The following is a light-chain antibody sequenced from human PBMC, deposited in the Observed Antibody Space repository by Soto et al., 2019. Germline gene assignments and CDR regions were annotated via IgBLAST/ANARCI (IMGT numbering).Light chain of an antibody. CDR1: AGNVTSDHY. J-gene: IGLJ2*01. CDR3: MLSYYAAGV. Sequence: QAVVTQEPSLTVSPGGTVTLTCGSSAGNVTSDHYPYWFQQKPGQAPRTLIYDTVNKESWTPARFSGSRLGGRAALTLSGAQPEDEADYYCMLSYYAAGVLGGGTKLTVL. V-gene: IGLV7-46*01. CDR2: DTV.